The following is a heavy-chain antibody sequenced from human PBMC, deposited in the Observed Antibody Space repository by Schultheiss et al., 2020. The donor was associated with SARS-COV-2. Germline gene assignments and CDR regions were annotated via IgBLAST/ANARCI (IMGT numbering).Heavy chain of an antibody. J-gene: IGHJ6*02. CDR3: AKTGRLYIGDYAFLDYYGMDV. CDR2: ISYDGSNK. CDR1: GFTFSSYG. Sequence: GESLKISCAASGFTFSSYGMHWVRQAPGKGLEWVAVISYDGSNKYYADSVKGRFTISRDNSKNTLYLQMNSLRAEDTAVYYCAKTGRLYIGDYAFLDYYGMDVWGQGTTVTVSS. V-gene: IGHV3-30*18. D-gene: IGHD4-17*01.